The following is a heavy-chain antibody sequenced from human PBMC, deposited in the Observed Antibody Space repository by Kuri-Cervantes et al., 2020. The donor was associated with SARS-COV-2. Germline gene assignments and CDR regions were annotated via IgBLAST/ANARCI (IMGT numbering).Heavy chain of an antibody. J-gene: IGHJ1*01. CDR1: GGSISSSGYS. V-gene: IGHV4-30-2*01. CDR3: GRYGDYDYSSGYSQDVQI. Sequence: SQTLSLTCEVSGGSISSSGYSWAWIRQPPGKGLEWIGYIYQSGGTYYNPSLKSRVIISGDRYKNQFSLKLESVTAADTAGYYCGRYGDYDYSSGYSQDVQIWGQGTKVTVSS. D-gene: IGHD3-3*01. CDR2: IYQSGGT.